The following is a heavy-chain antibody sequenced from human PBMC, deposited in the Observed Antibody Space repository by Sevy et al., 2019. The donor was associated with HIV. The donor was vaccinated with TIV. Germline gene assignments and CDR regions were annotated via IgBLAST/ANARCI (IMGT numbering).Heavy chain of an antibody. CDR2: IRQDESEK. CDR3: AKGNSGSFDY. J-gene: IGHJ4*02. CDR1: GVSFSTYW. Sequence: GGCLRLFCAASGVSFSTYWMHWVRQAPGKGLEWVANIRQDESEKYYVASVKGRFTISRDNLKNSVYLEMNSLRPEDTAIYYCAKGNSGSFDYWGQGSLVTVSS. V-gene: IGHV3-7*01. D-gene: IGHD3-22*01.